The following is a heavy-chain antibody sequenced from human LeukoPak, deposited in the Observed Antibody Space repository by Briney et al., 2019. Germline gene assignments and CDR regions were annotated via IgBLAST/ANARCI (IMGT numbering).Heavy chain of an antibody. J-gene: IGHJ4*02. CDR3: ARVYNFGHCFDY. CDR1: GLTVSNNY. Sequence: PGGSLRLSCVPSGLTVSNNYMSWVRQAPGKGLEWVSVIYSGGTSYYADSVKGRFTISRDNSKNTLYLQMDSLRAEDTAIYYCARVYNFGHCFDYWGQGTLVTVSS. CDR2: IYSGGTS. D-gene: IGHD3-10*01. V-gene: IGHV3-53*01.